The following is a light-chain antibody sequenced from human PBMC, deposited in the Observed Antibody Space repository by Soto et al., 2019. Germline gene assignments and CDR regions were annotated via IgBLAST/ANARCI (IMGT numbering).Light chain of an antibody. Sequence: QAVVTQSPSASASLGASVKLTCTLSSGHSSYAIAWHQQQPDKGPRYLMKVNSDGSHNKGDGIPERFSGSSSGAERYLTISRLQSEEEADYYCQSWATGSVVFGGGTKVTVL. V-gene: IGLV4-69*01. J-gene: IGLJ2*01. CDR1: SGHSSYA. CDR3: QSWATGSVV. CDR2: VNSDGSH.